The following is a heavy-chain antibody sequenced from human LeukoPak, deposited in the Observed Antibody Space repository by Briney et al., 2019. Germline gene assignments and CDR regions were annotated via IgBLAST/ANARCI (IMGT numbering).Heavy chain of an antibody. J-gene: IGHJ4*02. CDR1: GLTFSDYY. D-gene: IGHD3-22*01. V-gene: IGHV3-11*01. Sequence: PGGSLRLSCAASGLTFSDYYMSWIRQAPGKGLEWVSYISSSGSTIYYADSVKGRFTISRDNAKNSLYLQMNSLRAEDTAVYYCARGSYDSSGYYYATAYYFDYWGQGTLVTVSS. CDR2: ISSSGSTI. CDR3: ARGSYDSSGYYYATAYYFDY.